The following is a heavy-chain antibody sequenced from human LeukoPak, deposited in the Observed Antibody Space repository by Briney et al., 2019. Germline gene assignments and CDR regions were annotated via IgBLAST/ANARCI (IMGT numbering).Heavy chain of an antibody. CDR3: ARAAAGNWFDP. CDR2: ITSTSSTI. Sequence: GGSLRLSCAASGFTFKSYSRNWVRQAPGKGLEWISYITSTSSTIYYANSVKGRFTISRDNAKNSLYLQMNSLRAEDTAVYYCARAAAGNWFDPWGQGTLVTVSS. D-gene: IGHD6-13*01. J-gene: IGHJ5*02. V-gene: IGHV3-48*01. CDR1: GFTFKSYS.